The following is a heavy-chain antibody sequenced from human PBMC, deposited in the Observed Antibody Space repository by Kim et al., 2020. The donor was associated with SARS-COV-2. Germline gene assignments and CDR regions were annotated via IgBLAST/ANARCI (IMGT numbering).Heavy chain of an antibody. D-gene: IGHD3-22*01. Sequence: GGSLRLSCAASGFTFSDHYMDWVRQAPGKGLEWVGRTRNKANSYTTEYAASVKGRFTISRDDSKNSLYLQMNSLKTEDTAVYYCARVYYDSKVYYYGMDVWGQGTTVTVSS. CDR2: TRNKANSYTT. CDR3: ARVYYDSKVYYYGMDV. J-gene: IGHJ6*02. V-gene: IGHV3-72*01. CDR1: GFTFSDHY.